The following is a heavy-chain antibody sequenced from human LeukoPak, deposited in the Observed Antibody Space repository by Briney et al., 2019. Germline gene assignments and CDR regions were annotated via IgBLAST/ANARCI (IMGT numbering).Heavy chain of an antibody. J-gene: IGHJ4*02. CDR2: ISRSGPT. CDR3: ATERNWVFDY. V-gene: IGHV3-23*01. Sequence: SGGSLRLSCTASGFTFSAYDMQWVRQAPGKGLEWVSGISRSGPTYYTDSVKGRFTISRDNFKNTLYLQMNSLRADDTAVYYCATERNWVFDYWGQGTLVTVSS. D-gene: IGHD7-27*01. CDR1: GFTFSAYD.